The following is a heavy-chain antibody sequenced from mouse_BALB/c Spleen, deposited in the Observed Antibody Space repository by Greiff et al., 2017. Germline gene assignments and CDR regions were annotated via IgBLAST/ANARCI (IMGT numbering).Heavy chain of an antibody. D-gene: IGHD6-5*01. J-gene: IGHJ4*01. Sequence: EVKLMESGGGLVQPGGSRKLSCAASGFTFSSFGMHWVRQAPEKGLEWVAYISSGSSTIYYADTVKGRFTISRDNPKNTLFLQMTSLRSEDTAMYYCARSYLPDYAMDYWGQGTSVTVSS. CDR1: GFTFSSFG. CDR2: ISSGSSTI. V-gene: IGHV5-17*02. CDR3: ARSYLPDYAMDY.